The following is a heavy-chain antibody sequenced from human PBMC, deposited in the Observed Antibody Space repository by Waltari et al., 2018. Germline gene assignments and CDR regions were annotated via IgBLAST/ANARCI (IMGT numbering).Heavy chain of an antibody. V-gene: IGHV3-7*01. D-gene: IGHD1-26*01. CDR3: ARDWGIVGATLDAFDI. J-gene: IGHJ3*02. CDR1: GFTFSSYW. CDR2: IKQDGSEK. Sequence: EVQLVESGGGLVQPGGSLRLSCAASGFTFSSYWMSWVRQAPGKGLEWGANIKQDGSEKYYVDSVKGRFTISRDNAKNSLYLQMNSLRAEDTAVYYCARDWGIVGATLDAFDIWGQGTMVTVSS.